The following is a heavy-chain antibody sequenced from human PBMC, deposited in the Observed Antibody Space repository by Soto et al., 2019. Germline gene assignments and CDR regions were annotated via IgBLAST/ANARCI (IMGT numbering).Heavy chain of an antibody. Sequence: QVQLVESGGGVVQPGRSLRLSCAASGFTFSSYGMHWVRQAPGKGLEWVAVIWDDGSNKYYADSVKGRFTISRDNSKNTLYLQMNSLRAEDTAVYYCARDGVWYYGMDVWGQGTTVTVSS. D-gene: IGHD3-16*01. J-gene: IGHJ6*02. CDR2: IWDDGSNK. CDR1: GFTFSSYG. CDR3: ARDGVWYYGMDV. V-gene: IGHV3-33*01.